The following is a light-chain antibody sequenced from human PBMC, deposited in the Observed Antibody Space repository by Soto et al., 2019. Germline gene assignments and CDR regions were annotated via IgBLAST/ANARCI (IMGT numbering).Light chain of an antibody. CDR2: DVS. J-gene: IGLJ1*01. CDR1: SSDVGGYNY. Sequence: QSALTQPASVSGSPGQSITISCTGTSSDVGGYNYVSWYQQHPGKAPKLMIYDVSNRPSGVSNRFSGSKSGNTASLTISGLQAEDEADYHCSSYTSSSTLGYVFGTGTKLTVL. CDR3: SSYTSSSTLGYV. V-gene: IGLV2-14*01.